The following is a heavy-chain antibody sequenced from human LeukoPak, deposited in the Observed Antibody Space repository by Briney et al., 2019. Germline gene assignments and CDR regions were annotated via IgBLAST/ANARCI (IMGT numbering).Heavy chain of an antibody. CDR2: ISGSGGST. CDR3: AKEARLYCSSTSCQESWFDP. CDR1: GFTFSSYA. D-gene: IGHD2-2*01. V-gene: IGHV3-23*01. Sequence: GRSLRLSCAASGFTFSSYAMSWVRQAPGKGLEWVSAISGSGGSTYYADSVKGRFTISRDNSKNTLYLQMNSLRAEDTAVYYCAKEARLYCSSTSCQESWFDPWGQGTLVTVSS. J-gene: IGHJ5*02.